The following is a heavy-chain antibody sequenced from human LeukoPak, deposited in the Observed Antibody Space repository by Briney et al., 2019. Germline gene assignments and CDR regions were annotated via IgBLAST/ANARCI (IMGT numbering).Heavy chain of an antibody. J-gene: IGHJ4*02. CDR2: ISAYNGNT. Sequence: ASVKVSCKASGYTFTGYGISWVRQAPGQGLEWMGWISAYNGNTNYAQKLQGRVTMTTDTSTSTAYMELRSLRSDDTAVYYCAREEDPHYYGSGSYYEIDYWGQGTLVTVSS. CDR3: AREEDPHYYGSGSYYEIDY. D-gene: IGHD3-10*01. CDR1: GYTFTGYG. V-gene: IGHV1-18*04.